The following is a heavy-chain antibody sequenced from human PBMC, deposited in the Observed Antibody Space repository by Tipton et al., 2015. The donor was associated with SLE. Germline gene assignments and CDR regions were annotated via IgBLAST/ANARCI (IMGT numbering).Heavy chain of an antibody. CDR1: GGSISSNY. V-gene: IGHV4-59*08. J-gene: IGHJ4*02. D-gene: IGHD3-16*02. CDR3: ARGRVDYIRGSYRPSSFDY. CDR2: ISYGGGT. Sequence: TLSLTCSVSGGSISSNYWIWIRQPPGKGLDWIGYISYGGGTNYNPSLKSRVTISVDMAKNQFSLKLTSVTAADTAVYYCARGRVDYIRGSYRPSSFDYWGQGTQVTVSS.